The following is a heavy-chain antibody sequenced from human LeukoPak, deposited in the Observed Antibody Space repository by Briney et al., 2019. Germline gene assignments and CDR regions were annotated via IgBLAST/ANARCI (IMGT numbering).Heavy chain of an antibody. D-gene: IGHD6-19*01. Sequence: SVKVSCKASGGTFSSYAISGVRQAPGQGLEWMGGIIPIFGATNYAQKFQSRVTITTDESTSTAYMKLSSLRSADTAVYYCARGSSGWYRYYFDYWGQGTLVTVSS. CDR1: GGTFSSYA. V-gene: IGHV1-69*05. CDR3: ARGSSGWYRYYFDY. CDR2: IIPIFGAT. J-gene: IGHJ4*02.